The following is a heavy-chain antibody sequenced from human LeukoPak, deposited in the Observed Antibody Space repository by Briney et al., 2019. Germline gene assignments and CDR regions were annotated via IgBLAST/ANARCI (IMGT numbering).Heavy chain of an antibody. V-gene: IGHV3-48*01. CDR2: ISSSSSTI. CDR3: AKESGYGGYFDY. D-gene: IGHD4-23*01. CDR1: GFTFSSYS. J-gene: IGHJ4*02. Sequence: GGSLRLSCAASGFTFSSYSMNRVRQAPAKGLEWVSYISSSSSTIYYADSVKGRFTISRDNAKNSLYLQMNSLRAEDTAVYYCAKESGYGGYFDYWGQGTLVTVSS.